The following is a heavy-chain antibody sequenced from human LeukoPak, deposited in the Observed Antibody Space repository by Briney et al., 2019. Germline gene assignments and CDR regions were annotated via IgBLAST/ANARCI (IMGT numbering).Heavy chain of an antibody. J-gene: IGHJ4*02. CDR3: AKAEKYCSGGSCYYFDY. CDR2: ISGSGGST. CDR1: GCTFSSYA. Sequence: GGSLRLSCAASGCTFSSYAMSWVRQAPGKGLEWVSAISGSGGSTYYADSVKGRFTISRDNSKNTLYLQMNSLRAEDTAVYYCAKAEKYCSGGSCYYFDYWGQGTLVTVSS. V-gene: IGHV3-23*01. D-gene: IGHD2-15*01.